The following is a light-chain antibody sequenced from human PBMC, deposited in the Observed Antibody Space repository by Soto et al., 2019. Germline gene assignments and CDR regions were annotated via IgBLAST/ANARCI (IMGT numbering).Light chain of an antibody. Sequence: QSVLTQPASVSGSPGQSIPISCTGSGSDVGGYKYVSWYQQYPGKAPKLIIFAVSNRPSGVSDRFSGSKSGNTASLTIAGLQAEDEADYFCSSYTSSVTYVFGTGTKVTVL. CDR2: AVS. V-gene: IGLV2-14*01. CDR1: GSDVGGYKY. J-gene: IGLJ1*01. CDR3: SSYTSSVTYV.